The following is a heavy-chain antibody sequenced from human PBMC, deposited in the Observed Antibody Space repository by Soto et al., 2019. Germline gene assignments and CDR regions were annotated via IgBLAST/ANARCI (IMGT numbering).Heavy chain of an antibody. Sequence: QVQLQESGPGLVKPSETLSLTCTVSGDSITSYYWSWIRQPPGKGLEWLGYIYYTGSTTYNPSLKSRVTISLATSNTQFSLKLNSVTAADTAVYYCARHAFGSGFYYGMGVWGQGTTVTVSS. CDR1: GDSITSYY. J-gene: IGHJ6*02. V-gene: IGHV4-59*08. CDR3: ARHAFGSGFYYGMGV. D-gene: IGHD3-10*01. CDR2: IYYTGST.